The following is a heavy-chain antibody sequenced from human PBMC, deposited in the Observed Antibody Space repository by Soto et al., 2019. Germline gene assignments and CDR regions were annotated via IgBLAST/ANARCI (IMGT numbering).Heavy chain of an antibody. Sequence: QVQLVESGGGLVKPGGSLRLSCAASRFTFSDYSMSWIRQAPGRGPEWVSYISTSGSTIFYADSVKGRFTISRDNTMSLLYLQMNSLRVEDAAIYYCAREGPRKGTYLFDYWGQGTLVTVSS. D-gene: IGHD3-10*01. CDR3: AREGPRKGTYLFDY. V-gene: IGHV3-11*01. CDR1: RFTFSDYS. J-gene: IGHJ4*02. CDR2: ISTSGSTI.